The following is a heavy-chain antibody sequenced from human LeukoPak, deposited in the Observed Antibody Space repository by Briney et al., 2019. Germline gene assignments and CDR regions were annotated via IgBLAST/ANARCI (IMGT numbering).Heavy chain of an antibody. V-gene: IGHV1-2*02. D-gene: IGHD3-3*01. Sequence: ASVKVSCKASGYTFTGFYLHWVRQAPGQGLEWMGWINPDSGGTKYAQKFQGRVTMTRDTSISTAYMELSRLRSDDTAVYYCARDYYDFWSGLGNFDYWGQGTLVTVSS. CDR1: GYTFTGFY. CDR3: ARDYYDFWSGLGNFDY. CDR2: INPDSGGT. J-gene: IGHJ4*02.